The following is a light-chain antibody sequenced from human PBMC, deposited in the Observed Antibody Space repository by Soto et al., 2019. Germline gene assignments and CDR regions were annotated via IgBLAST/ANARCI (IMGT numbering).Light chain of an antibody. J-gene: IGKJ1*01. Sequence: EIVLTQSPGTLSLSPGERATVSCRASQSIRSNYLAWYQQKPGQAPRLLIYGASNRATGIPDRFSGSGSGTDFSLTISGLEPEDFAVFFCQQYCSSPQTFGQGTKVDIK. CDR1: QSIRSNY. CDR2: GAS. V-gene: IGKV3-20*01. CDR3: QQYCSSPQT.